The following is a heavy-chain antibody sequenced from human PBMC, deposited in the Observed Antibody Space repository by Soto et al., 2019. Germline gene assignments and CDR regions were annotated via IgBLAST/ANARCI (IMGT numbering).Heavy chain of an antibody. Sequence: ASVKVSCKASAYTFTAFYIHWVRQAPGQGLEWVGWINPNSGDTNFAQRFQGRVTMTRDTSISTAYMELTRLRSDDTALYYCAKEYRSPSAWFDPWCPGPLVTVSS. V-gene: IGHV1-2*02. CDR1: AYTFTAFY. CDR2: INPNSGDT. CDR3: AKEYRSPSAWFDP. D-gene: IGHD6-6*01. J-gene: IGHJ5*02.